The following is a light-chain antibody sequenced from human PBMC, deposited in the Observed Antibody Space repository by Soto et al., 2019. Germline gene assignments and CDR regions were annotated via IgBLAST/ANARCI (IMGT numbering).Light chain of an antibody. CDR3: QQYGSSSIT. CDR1: QSVSSSY. CDR2: GAS. Sequence: EIVLTQSPGTLSLSPWERATLSCRASQSVSSSYLAWYQHKPGQAPRLLIYGASSRATGIPDRFSGSGSGTDFTLTISRLEPEDFAVYYCQQYGSSSITFGQGTRLEIK. J-gene: IGKJ5*01. V-gene: IGKV3-20*01.